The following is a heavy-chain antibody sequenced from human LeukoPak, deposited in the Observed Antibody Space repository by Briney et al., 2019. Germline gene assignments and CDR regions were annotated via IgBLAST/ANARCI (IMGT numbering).Heavy chain of an antibody. V-gene: IGHV4-4*07. Sequence: SETLSLTRTVSGGSISSYYWSWIRQPAGKGLELIGRIYTSGSTNYNPSLKSRVTMSVDTSKNQFSLKLSSVTAADTAVYYCAREGYSSSWYRPSYFDYWGQGTLVTVSS. D-gene: IGHD6-13*01. CDR2: IYTSGST. J-gene: IGHJ4*02. CDR1: GGSISSYY. CDR3: AREGYSSSWYRPSYFDY.